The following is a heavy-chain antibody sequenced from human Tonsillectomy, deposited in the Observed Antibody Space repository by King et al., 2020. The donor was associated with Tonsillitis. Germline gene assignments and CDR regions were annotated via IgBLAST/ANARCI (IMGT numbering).Heavy chain of an antibody. CDR2: ISSSSSTI. CDR3: ARTPREYYYYGMDV. CDR1: GFTFSSYS. V-gene: IGHV3-48*02. J-gene: IGHJ6*02. Sequence: VQLVESGGGLVQPGGSLRLSCAASGFTFSSYSMNWVRKAPGKGLEWVSYISSSSSTIYYADSVKGRFTISRDNAKNSLYLQMNSLRDEDTAVYYCARTPREYYYYGMDVWGQGTTVTVSS.